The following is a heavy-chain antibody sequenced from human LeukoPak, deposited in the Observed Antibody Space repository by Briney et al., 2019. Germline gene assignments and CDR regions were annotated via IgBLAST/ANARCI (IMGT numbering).Heavy chain of an antibody. CDR3: ARASIRYYDFWSGYPNWFDP. Sequence: KPSETLSLTCAVYGGSFSGYYWSWIRQPPGKGLEWIGEINHSGSTNYNPSLKGRVTISVDTSKNQFSLKLSSVTAADTAVYYCARASIRYYDFWSGYPNWFDPWGQGTLVTVSS. D-gene: IGHD3-3*01. CDR1: GGSFSGYY. V-gene: IGHV4-34*01. J-gene: IGHJ5*02. CDR2: INHSGST.